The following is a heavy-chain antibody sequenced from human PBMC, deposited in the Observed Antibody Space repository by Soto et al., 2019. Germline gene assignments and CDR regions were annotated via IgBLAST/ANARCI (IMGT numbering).Heavy chain of an antibody. D-gene: IGHD3-3*01. CDR2: INAGNGNT. V-gene: IGHV1-3*01. CDR3: ATMISSYDFWSAPWDYYMDV. J-gene: IGHJ6*03. Sequence: GASVKVSCKASGYTFTSYAMHWVRQAPGQRLEWMGWINAGNGNTKYSQKFQGRVTITRDTSASTAYMELSSLRSEDTAVYYCATMISSYDFWSAPWDYYMDVWGKGTTVTVSS. CDR1: GYTFTSYA.